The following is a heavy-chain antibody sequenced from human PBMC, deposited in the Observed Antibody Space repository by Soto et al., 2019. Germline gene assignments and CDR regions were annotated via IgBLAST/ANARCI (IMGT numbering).Heavy chain of an antibody. CDR1: GGSISSGGYY. D-gene: IGHD2-2*01. V-gene: IGHV4-31*03. J-gene: IGHJ6*02. Sequence: TSETLSLTCTVSGGSISSGGYYWSWIRQHPGKGLEWIGYIYYSGSTYYNPSLKSRVTISVDTSKNQFSLKLSSVTAADTAVYYCARVDRCSSTSCLYGMDVWGQGTTVTVSS. CDR2: IYYSGST. CDR3: ARVDRCSSTSCLYGMDV.